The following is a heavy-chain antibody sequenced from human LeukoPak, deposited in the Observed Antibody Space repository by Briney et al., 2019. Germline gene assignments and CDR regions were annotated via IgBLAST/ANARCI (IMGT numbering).Heavy chain of an antibody. Sequence: GGSLRLSCAASGFTFSSYDMHWVRQATGKGLEWVSAIGTAGDTYYPGSVKGRFTISRENAKNSLYLQMNSLRAGDTAVYYCARGSIKALSGSVDCWGQGTLVTVSS. CDR1: GFTFSSYD. J-gene: IGHJ4*02. V-gene: IGHV3-13*01. CDR3: ARGSIKALSGSVDC. D-gene: IGHD3-10*01. CDR2: IGTAGDT.